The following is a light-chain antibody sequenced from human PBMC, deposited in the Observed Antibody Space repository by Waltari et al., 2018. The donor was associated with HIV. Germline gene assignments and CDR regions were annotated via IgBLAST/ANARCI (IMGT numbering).Light chain of an antibody. V-gene: IGLV1-44*01. CDR2: SSY. CDR1: ISNIGSNT. J-gene: IGLJ3*02. CDR3: AAWDDSLNGWV. Sequence: QSVLTQPSSASGTPGQRVTISCSGSISNIGSNTVSWSQRLPGTAPKLLIYSSYQRPSGVPDRFSGSKSGTSASLAISGLQSEHEADYYCAAWDDSLNGWVFGGGTKLTVL.